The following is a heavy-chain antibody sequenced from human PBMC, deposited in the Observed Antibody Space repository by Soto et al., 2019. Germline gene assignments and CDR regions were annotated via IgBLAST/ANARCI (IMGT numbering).Heavy chain of an antibody. D-gene: IGHD2-2*01. CDR1: EFTFSSYW. CDR2: IKEDGSEK. CDR3: ARDLGAPGRGSAVGYYYHYGMDV. Sequence: EVQLVESGGGLVQPGGSLRLSCAASEFTFSSYWMNWVRQAPGKGLEWVANIKEDGSEKYYVDSVKGRFTISRDKPKNSLYLQMNSLRGEDTAVYYCARDLGAPGRGSAVGYYYHYGMDVWGQGTTVTVSS. V-gene: IGHV3-7*05. J-gene: IGHJ6*02.